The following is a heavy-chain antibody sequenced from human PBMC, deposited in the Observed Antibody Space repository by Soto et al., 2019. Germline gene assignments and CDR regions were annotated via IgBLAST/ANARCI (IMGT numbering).Heavy chain of an antibody. V-gene: IGHV5-51*01. CDR1: GYSFTSYW. Sequence: GESLKISCKGSGYSFTSYWIGWVRQMPGKGLEWMGIIYPGDSDTRYSPSFQGQVTISADKSISTAYPQWSSLKASDTAMYYCERPYYDSSGPWAFDIWGQGTMVTVSS. CDR3: ERPYYDSSGPWAFDI. J-gene: IGHJ3*02. D-gene: IGHD3-22*01. CDR2: IYPGDSDT.